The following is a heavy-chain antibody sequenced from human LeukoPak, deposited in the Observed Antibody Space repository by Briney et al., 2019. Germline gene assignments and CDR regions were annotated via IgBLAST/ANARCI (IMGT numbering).Heavy chain of an antibody. J-gene: IGHJ3*02. CDR3: AHRRGNYYDSSGYKGKTFDI. V-gene: IGHV2-5*02. Sequence: SGPALAKPTQTLTLTCTLSGFSVSTSGVGVGWIRQPPGKALEWLALIYWDGDKRYSASLKSRLTITKDTSENQVVLTMTNMDPADTATYYCAHRRGNYYDSSGYKGKTFDIWGQGTMVTVSS. D-gene: IGHD3-22*01. CDR2: IYWDGDK. CDR1: GFSVSTSGVG.